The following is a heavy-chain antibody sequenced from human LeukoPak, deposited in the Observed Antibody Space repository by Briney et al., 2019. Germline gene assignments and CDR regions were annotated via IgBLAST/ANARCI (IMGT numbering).Heavy chain of an antibody. CDR1: GFTFSSYT. CDR3: ARDLGTTMITSLGY. D-gene: IGHD3-22*01. CDR2: ISSSSTYI. V-gene: IGHV3-21*01. J-gene: IGHJ4*02. Sequence: GGSLRLSCAASGFTFSSYTMNWVRQAPGKGLEWVPSISSSSTYIYYADSVEGRFTISRDNAENSLFLEMNSLRAEDTVVYYCARDLGTTMITSLGYWGQGALVTVSS.